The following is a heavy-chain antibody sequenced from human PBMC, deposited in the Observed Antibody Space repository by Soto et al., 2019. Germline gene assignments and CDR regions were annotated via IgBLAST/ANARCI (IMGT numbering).Heavy chain of an antibody. J-gene: IGHJ3*02. CDR1: GFTFSSNS. CDR2: ISSSSSYI. Sequence: GGSLRLSCAASGFTFSSNSMNWVRQAPGKGLEWVSSISSSSSYIYYADSVKGRFTISRDNAKNSLYLQMNSLRAEDTAVYYCARDFDYYDSSDGAFDIWGQGTMVTVSS. D-gene: IGHD3-22*01. CDR3: ARDFDYYDSSDGAFDI. V-gene: IGHV3-21*01.